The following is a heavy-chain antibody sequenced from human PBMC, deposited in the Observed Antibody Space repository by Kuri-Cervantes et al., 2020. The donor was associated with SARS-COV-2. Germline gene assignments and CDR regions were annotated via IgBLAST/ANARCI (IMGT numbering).Heavy chain of an antibody. D-gene: IGHD3-10*01. J-gene: IGHJ5*02. Sequence: SQTLSLTCAVYGGSFSGYYWSWIRQPPGKGLEWIGEINHSGSTNYNPSLKSRATISVDTSKNQFSLKLSSVTAADTAVYYCARGTSNGSGSYPNWFDPWGQGTLVTVSS. V-gene: IGHV4-34*01. CDR3: ARGTSNGSGSYPNWFDP. CDR1: GGSFSGYY. CDR2: INHSGST.